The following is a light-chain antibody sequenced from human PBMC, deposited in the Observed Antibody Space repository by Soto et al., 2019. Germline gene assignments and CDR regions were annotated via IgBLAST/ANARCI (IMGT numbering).Light chain of an antibody. J-gene: IGKJ4*01. V-gene: IGKV1-9*01. CDR3: QQLESYPST. CDR1: QGINTF. Sequence: IQLTQSPSSLSASVGDRVTITCRASQGINTFLAWYQQKPGEAPKLLIYAASTLQSGVPSRFSGSGSGTDFTLTISSPQPEDFATYYCQQLESYPSTFGGGTKVDIK. CDR2: AAS.